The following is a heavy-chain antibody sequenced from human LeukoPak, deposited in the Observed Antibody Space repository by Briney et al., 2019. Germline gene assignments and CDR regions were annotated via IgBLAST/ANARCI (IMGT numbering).Heavy chain of an antibody. J-gene: IGHJ4*02. CDR3: ARARGYNWNPTDY. V-gene: IGHV1-2*02. CDR1: GYTFTGYY. D-gene: IGHD1-20*01. CDR2: INPNSGGT. Sequence: GASVKVSCKASGYTFTGYYMHWVRQAPGQGLEWMGWINPNSGGTNYAQKFQGRVTMTRDTSISTAYMELSRLRSDDTAVYYCARARGYNWNPTDYWGQGTLVTVSS.